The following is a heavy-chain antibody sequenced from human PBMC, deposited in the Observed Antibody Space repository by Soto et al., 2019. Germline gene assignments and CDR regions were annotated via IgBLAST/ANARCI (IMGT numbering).Heavy chain of an antibody. V-gene: IGHV4-28*01. CDR2: IYYSGST. J-gene: IGHJ3*02. D-gene: IGHD4-17*01. CDR1: GYSISSSNW. CDR3: ARKNGVLDAFDI. Sequence: PSETLSLTCAVSGYSISSSNWWGWIRQPPGKGLEWIGYIYYSGSTYYNPSLKSRVTMSVDTSKNQFSLKLSSVTAVDTVVYYCARKNGVLDAFDIWGQGTMVTVSS.